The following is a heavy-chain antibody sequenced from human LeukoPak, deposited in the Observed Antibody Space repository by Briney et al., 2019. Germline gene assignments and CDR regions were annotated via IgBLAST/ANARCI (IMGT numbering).Heavy chain of an antibody. J-gene: IGHJ4*02. CDR1: GFTFSNYW. CDR2: ISSDGSST. CDR3: GTQFRYLVGN. Sequence: PGGSLRLSCAASGFTFSNYWVHWVRQVPGKGLVWVSRISSDGSSTSYADSVKGRSTISRDNAKNTPYLQMNSLRVEDTAVYYCGTQFRYLVGNWGQGTLVTVSS. D-gene: IGHD3-9*01. V-gene: IGHV3-74*01.